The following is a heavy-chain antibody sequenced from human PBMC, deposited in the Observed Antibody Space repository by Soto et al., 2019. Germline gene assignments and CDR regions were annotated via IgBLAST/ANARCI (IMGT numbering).Heavy chain of an antibody. CDR3: AKENIASASNMDV. V-gene: IGHV3-23*01. J-gene: IGHJ6*02. CDR1: GFTFSKYA. CDR2: ISGSGGTT. D-gene: IGHD6-13*01. Sequence: GGSLRLSCAASGFTFSKYALSLVRQAPGKGLECVSAISGSGGTTHYADSVKGRVTISRDNSKDTVFLHMNSVRAEDTAVYYGAKENIASASNMDVWGQGTTVTVSS.